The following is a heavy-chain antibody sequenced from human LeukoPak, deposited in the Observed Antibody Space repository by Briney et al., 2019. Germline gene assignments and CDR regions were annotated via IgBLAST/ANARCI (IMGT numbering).Heavy chain of an antibody. V-gene: IGHV4-59*01. CDR2: IYYSGST. J-gene: IGHJ4*02. CDR1: GGSISSYY. Sequence: SETLSLTCTVSGGSISSYYWSWIRQPPGRGLEWIGYIYYSGSTNYNPSLKSRVTISVDTSKNQFSLKLSSVTAADTAVYYCARSRDGYKPYYFDYWGQGTLVTVSS. D-gene: IGHD5-24*01. CDR3: ARSRDGYKPYYFDY.